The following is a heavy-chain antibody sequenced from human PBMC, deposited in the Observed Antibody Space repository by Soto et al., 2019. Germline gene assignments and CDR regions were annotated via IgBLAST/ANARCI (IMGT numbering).Heavy chain of an antibody. CDR2: ISSSSSYI. Sequence: EVQLVESGGGLVKPGGSLRLSCAASGFTFSSYSMNWVRQAPGKGLEWVSSISSSSSYIYYADSVKVRFTISRDNAKNSLYLQMNSLRAEDTAVYYCARETTEATAYWGQGTLVTVSS. CDR3: ARETTEATAY. CDR1: GFTFSSYS. J-gene: IGHJ4*02. D-gene: IGHD4-17*01. V-gene: IGHV3-21*01.